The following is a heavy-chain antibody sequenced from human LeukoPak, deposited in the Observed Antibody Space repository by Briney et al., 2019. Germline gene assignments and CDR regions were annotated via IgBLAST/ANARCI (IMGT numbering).Heavy chain of an antibody. CDR2: IIPIFGTA. J-gene: IGHJ4*02. CDR1: GGTFSSYA. Sequence: ASVKLSCKASGGTFSSYAISWVRQAPGQGLGWMGGIIPIFGTANYAQKFQGRVTITADESTSAAYMELSSLRSEDTAVYYCARAPLVQYSSGWYAYWGQGTLVTVSS. CDR3: ARAPLVQYSSGWYAY. D-gene: IGHD6-19*01. V-gene: IGHV1-69*01.